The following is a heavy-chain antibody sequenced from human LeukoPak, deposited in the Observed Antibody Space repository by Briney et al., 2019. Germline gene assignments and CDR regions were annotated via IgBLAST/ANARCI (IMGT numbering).Heavy chain of an antibody. CDR1: EGSFSGYY. Sequence: SETLSLTCAVYEGSFSGYYWSWIRQPPGKGLEWIGEINHSGSTNYNPSLKSRVTISVDTSKNQFSLKLSSVTAADTAVYYCASFSSGWNDAFDIWGQGTMVTVSS. CDR3: ASFSSGWNDAFDI. CDR2: INHSGST. V-gene: IGHV4-34*01. D-gene: IGHD6-19*01. J-gene: IGHJ3*02.